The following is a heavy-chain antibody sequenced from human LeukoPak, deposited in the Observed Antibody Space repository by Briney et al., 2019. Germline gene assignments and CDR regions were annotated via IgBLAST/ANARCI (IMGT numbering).Heavy chain of an antibody. CDR3: AKTVATNSYYFDF. Sequence: GGSLRLSCAASGFTFSSYSMNWVRQAPGKGLEWVSSISSSSSYIYYADSVKGRFTISRDNAKNSLYLQMNSLRAEDTALYYCAKTVATNSYYFDFWGQGSLVTVSS. CDR2: ISSSSSYI. D-gene: IGHD5-12*01. CDR1: GFTFSSYS. J-gene: IGHJ4*02. V-gene: IGHV3-21*04.